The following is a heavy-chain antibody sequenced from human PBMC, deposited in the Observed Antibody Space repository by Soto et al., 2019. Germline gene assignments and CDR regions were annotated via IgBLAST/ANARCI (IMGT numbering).Heavy chain of an antibody. V-gene: IGHV3-23*01. D-gene: IGHD1-26*01. CDR1: GFTFSSYA. J-gene: IGHJ4*02. CDR2: ISGSGGST. Sequence: GGSLRLSCAASGFTFSSYAMSWVRQAPGKGLEWVSAISGSGGSTYYADSVKGRFTISRDNSKNTLYLQMNSLRAEDTAVYYCAKDGYGSWLLPYYFDYWGQGTLVTVSS. CDR3: AKDGYGSWLLPYYFDY.